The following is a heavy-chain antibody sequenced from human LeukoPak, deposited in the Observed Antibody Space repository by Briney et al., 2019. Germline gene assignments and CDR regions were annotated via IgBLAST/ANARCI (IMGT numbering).Heavy chain of an antibody. CDR1: GGTSSSYA. J-gene: IGHJ6*04. V-gene: IGHV1-69*06. D-gene: IGHD1-1*01. CDR2: IIPIFGTA. Sequence: SVKVSCKASGGTSSSYAISWVRQAPGQGLEWMGGIIPIFGTANYAQKFQGRVTITADKSTSTAYMELSSLRSEDTAVYYCASGIMFGTTGTTHPKKYYYYGMDVWGKGTTVTVSS. CDR3: ASGIMFGTTGTTHPKKYYYYGMDV.